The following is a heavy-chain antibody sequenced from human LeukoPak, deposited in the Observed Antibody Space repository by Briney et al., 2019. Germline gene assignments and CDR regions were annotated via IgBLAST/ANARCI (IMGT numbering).Heavy chain of an antibody. CDR3: ARGRAPSGWVYDY. D-gene: IGHD6-19*01. CDR1: GGSISSYY. Sequence: SETLSLTCTVSGGSISSYYWSWIRQPPGKGLEWIGYIYYSGSTNYNPSLKSRVTISVDTSKNQFSLKLSSVTAADTAVYYCARGRAPSGWVYDYWGQGTLVTVSS. CDR2: IYYSGST. J-gene: IGHJ4*02. V-gene: IGHV4-59*01.